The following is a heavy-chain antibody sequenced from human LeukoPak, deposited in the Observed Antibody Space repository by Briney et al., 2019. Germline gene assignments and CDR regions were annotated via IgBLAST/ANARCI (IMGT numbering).Heavy chain of an antibody. V-gene: IGHV1-46*01. CDR2: INPSGGST. J-gene: IGHJ4*02. Sequence: GASVKVSCKASGGTFTSYYMHWVRQAPGQGLEWMGIINPSGGSTSYAQKFQGRVTMTRDTSTSTVYMELSSLRSEDTAVYYCARDYYDSSGYYFDPYFDYWGQGTLVTVSS. CDR1: GGTFTSYY. D-gene: IGHD3-22*01. CDR3: ARDYYDSSGYYFDPYFDY.